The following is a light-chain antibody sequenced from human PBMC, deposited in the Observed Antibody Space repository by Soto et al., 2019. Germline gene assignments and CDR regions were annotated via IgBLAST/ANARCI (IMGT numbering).Light chain of an antibody. CDR2: GAS. Sequence: EIVLTPSPGTRSLSPGERXSLYCRASQTVINNQLAWYQQTPGQAPRLLIYGASSRATGIPDRFSGSGSGTDFTLTINRLEPEDFAVYYCEQYDKSITFGGGTKVDIK. CDR3: EQYDKSIT. J-gene: IGKJ4*01. V-gene: IGKV3-20*01. CDR1: QTVINNQ.